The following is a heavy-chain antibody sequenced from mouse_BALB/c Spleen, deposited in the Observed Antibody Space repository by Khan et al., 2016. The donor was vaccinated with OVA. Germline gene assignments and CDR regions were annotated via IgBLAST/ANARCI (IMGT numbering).Heavy chain of an antibody. CDR2: ISYSGST. CDR1: GYSITSDYA. Sequence: EVQLQESGPGLVKPSQSLSLTCTVTGYSITSDYAWNWIRQFPGNKLEWMGYISYSGSTNYNPDLKSRISITRDTSKKQFFLQLNSVTTEDTATYYCGRDGSRYNDAMDYWGQGTSVTVSS. CDR3: GRDGSRYNDAMDY. J-gene: IGHJ4*01. V-gene: IGHV3-2*02. D-gene: IGHD2-3*01.